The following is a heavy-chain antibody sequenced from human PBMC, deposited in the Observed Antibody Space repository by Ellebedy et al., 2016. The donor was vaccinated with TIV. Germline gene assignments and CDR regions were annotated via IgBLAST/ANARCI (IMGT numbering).Heavy chain of an antibody. V-gene: IGHV4-39*01. D-gene: IGHD6-25*01. CDR3: ATSAAIDAFDI. J-gene: IGHJ3*02. CDR1: GGSVIRSGYY. CDR2: LYYSGST. Sequence: SETLSLTXSVSGGSVIRSGYYCTWIRQPPGKGLEWIGSLYYSGSTWYNPSLKSRVTISVDTSKNQFSLRLRSVTAAGTTVYYCATSAAIDAFDIWGQGTMVTVSS.